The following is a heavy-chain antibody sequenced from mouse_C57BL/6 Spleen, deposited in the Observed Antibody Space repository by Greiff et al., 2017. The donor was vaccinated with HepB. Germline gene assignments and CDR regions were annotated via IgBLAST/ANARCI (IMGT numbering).Heavy chain of an antibody. J-gene: IGHJ4*01. CDR1: GFTFSSYA. V-gene: IGHV5-9-1*02. CDR2: ISSGGDYI. Sequence: EVQGVESGEGLVKPGGSLKLSCAASGFTFSSYAMSWVRQTPEKRLEWVAYISSGGDYIYYADTVKGRFTISRDNARNTLYLQMSSLKSEDTAMYYCTRGRRNYAMDYWGQGTSVTVSS. CDR3: TRGRRNYAMDY.